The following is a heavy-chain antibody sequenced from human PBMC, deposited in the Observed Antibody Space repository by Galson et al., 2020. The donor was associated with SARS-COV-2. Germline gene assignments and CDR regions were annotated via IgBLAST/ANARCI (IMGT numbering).Heavy chain of an antibody. D-gene: IGHD1-1*01. CDR1: GYTFTSYG. Sequence: ASVKVSCKASGYTFTSYGISWVRQAPGQGLEWMGWISAYNGNTNYAQKLQGRVTMTTDTSTSTAYMELRSLRSDDTAVYYCAIGPFTTGTTGYFDYWGQGTLVTVSS. CDR2: ISAYNGNT. CDR3: AIGPFTTGTTGYFDY. J-gene: IGHJ4*02. V-gene: IGHV1-18*01.